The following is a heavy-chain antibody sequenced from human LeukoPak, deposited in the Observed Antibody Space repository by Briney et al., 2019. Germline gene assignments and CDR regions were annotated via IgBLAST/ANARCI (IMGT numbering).Heavy chain of an antibody. CDR1: GGSFSGYY. D-gene: IGHD2-15*01. V-gene: IGHV4-34*01. J-gene: IGHJ4*02. CDR2: INHSGST. Sequence: SETLSLTCAVYGGSFSGYYWSWIRQPPGKGLEWIGEINHSGSTNYNPSLESRVTISVDTSKNQFSLKLSSVTAADTAVYYCARGGLLGVVVAATNPGIDYWGQGTLVTVSS. CDR3: ARGGLLGVVVAATNPGIDY.